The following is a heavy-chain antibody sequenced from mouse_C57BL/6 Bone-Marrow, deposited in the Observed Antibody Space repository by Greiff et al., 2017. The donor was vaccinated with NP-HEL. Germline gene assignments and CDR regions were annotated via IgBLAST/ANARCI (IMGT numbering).Heavy chain of an antibody. CDR3: AREDFTTVVATDYAMDY. J-gene: IGHJ4*01. D-gene: IGHD1-1*01. Sequence: EVKVVESGGGLVKPGGSLKLSCAASGFTFSSYAMSWVRQTPEKRLEWVATISDGGSYTYYPDNVKGRFTISRDNAKNNLYLQMSHLKSEDTAMYYCAREDFTTVVATDYAMDYWGQGTSVTVSS. V-gene: IGHV5-4*01. CDR1: GFTFSSYA. CDR2: ISDGGSYT.